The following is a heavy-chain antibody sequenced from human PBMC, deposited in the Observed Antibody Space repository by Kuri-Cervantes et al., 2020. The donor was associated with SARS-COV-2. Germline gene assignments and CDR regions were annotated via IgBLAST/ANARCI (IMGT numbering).Heavy chain of an antibody. CDR1: GGSISSGDYY. CDR2: IYYSGGT. D-gene: IGHD4-23*01. CDR3: ARPGGFLDV. V-gene: IGHV4-30-4*08. Sequence: SEPLSLTCTVSGGSISSGDYYWSWIRQPPGKGREWIGYIYYSGGTYYNPSLKSRVTISVDTSKNQFSLKLCSVTAADTAVYYCARPGGFLDVWGKGTPVTVSS. J-gene: IGHJ6*04.